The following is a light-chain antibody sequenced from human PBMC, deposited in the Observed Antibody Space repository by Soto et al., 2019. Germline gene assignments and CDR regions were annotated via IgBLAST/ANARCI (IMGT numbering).Light chain of an antibody. J-gene: IGLJ2*01. CDR1: SSDVGGYYR. Sequence: QSVLTQPASVSGSPGQSITISCTGTSSDVGGYYRVSWYRQHPGKAPKLLIYEVNERPSGVSNRFSGSKSANMASLTISGLQAEDEADYYCCSYAGSDTLLFGGGTKLTVL. V-gene: IGLV2-23*02. CDR2: EVN. CDR3: CSYAGSDTLL.